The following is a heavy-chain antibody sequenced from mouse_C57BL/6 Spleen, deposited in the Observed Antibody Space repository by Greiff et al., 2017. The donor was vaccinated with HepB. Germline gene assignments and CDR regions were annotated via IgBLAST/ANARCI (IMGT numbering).Heavy chain of an antibody. Sequence: EVQLQQSGPELVKPGASVKISCKASGYTFTDYYMNWVKQSHGKSLEWIGDINPNNGGTSYNQKFKGKATLTVDKSSSTAYMELRSLTSEDSAVYYCAREVRDWFAYWGQGTLVTVSA. CDR1: GYTFTDYY. V-gene: IGHV1-26*01. CDR3: AREVRDWFAY. D-gene: IGHD2-13*01. J-gene: IGHJ3*01. CDR2: INPNNGGT.